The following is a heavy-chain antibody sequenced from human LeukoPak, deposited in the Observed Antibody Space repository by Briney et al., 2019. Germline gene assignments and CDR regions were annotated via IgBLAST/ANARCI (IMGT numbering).Heavy chain of an antibody. CDR3: AKASSARYYYYYYGMDV. CDR2: ISGSGGST. D-gene: IGHD6-6*01. V-gene: IGHV3-23*01. Sequence: GGSLRLSCAASGFTFSTYAVSWVRQAPGKGLEWVSAISGSGGSTYYADSVKGRFTISRDNSKNTLYLQMNSLRAEDTAVYYCAKASSARYYYYYYGMDVWGQGTTVTVSS. J-gene: IGHJ6*02. CDR1: GFTFSTYA.